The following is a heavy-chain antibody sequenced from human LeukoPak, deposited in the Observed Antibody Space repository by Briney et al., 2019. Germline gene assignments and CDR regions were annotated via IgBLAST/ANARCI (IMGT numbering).Heavy chain of an antibody. D-gene: IGHD2-8*01. J-gene: IGHJ2*01. CDR3: ARGLGYCTNGVCYWAPSHWYFDL. CDR2: IYYSGST. V-gene: IGHV4-31*03. Sequence: PSETLSLTCTVSGGSISSGGYYWSWIRQHPGKGLEWIGYIYYSGSTYYNPSLKSRVTISVDTSKNQFSLKLSSVTAADTAVYYCARGLGYCTNGVCYWAPSHWYFDLWGRGTLVTVSS. CDR1: GGSISSGGYY.